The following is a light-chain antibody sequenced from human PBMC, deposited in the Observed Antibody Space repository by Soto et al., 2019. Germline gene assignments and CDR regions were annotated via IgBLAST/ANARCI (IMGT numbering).Light chain of an antibody. Sequence: SYELTQPPSVAVAPGETASITCGGNNIGSKSVHWYQQKPGQAPVLVIYYDNDRPSGIPERFSGSNSGNTATLTISRVEAGDEADYYCRWWITGSDPVVFGGGTKLPVL. J-gene: IGLJ2*01. CDR2: YDN. V-gene: IGLV3-21*04. CDR1: NIGSKS. CDR3: RWWITGSDPVV.